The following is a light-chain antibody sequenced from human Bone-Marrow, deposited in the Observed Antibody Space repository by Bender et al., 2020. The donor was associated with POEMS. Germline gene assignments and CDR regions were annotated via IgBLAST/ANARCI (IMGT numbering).Light chain of an antibody. Sequence: QSALTQPASVSGSPGHSITISCTGSRGDVGRYDLVSWYQYQPGKAPKVIIYGATERPSGVSNRFSASKSGNTASLTISGLRADDEAHYYCCSYAGGDTLVFGGGTQLTVL. V-gene: IGLV2-23*01. J-gene: IGLJ3*02. CDR1: RGDVGRYDL. CDR2: GAT. CDR3: CSYAGGDTLV.